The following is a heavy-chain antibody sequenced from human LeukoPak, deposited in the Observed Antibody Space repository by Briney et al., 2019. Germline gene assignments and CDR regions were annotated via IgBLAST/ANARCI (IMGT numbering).Heavy chain of an antibody. Sequence: AGGSLRLSCAASGFTFSSYGMHWVRQAPGKGLEWVAFIRYDGSNKYYADSVKGRFTISRDNAKNSLYLQMNSLRAEDTAVYYCARDYDFWSGYYTVPRFDYWGQRTLVTVSS. CDR1: GFTFSSYG. D-gene: IGHD3-3*01. CDR2: IRYDGSNK. CDR3: ARDYDFWSGYYTVPRFDY. J-gene: IGHJ4*02. V-gene: IGHV3-30*02.